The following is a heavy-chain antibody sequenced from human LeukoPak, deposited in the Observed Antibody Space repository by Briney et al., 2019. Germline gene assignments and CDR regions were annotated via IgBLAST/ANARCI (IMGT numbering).Heavy chain of an antibody. V-gene: IGHV3-23*01. D-gene: IGHD3-22*01. CDR3: AKGSYYDSSGSFYFDY. CDR2: ISGSGDNT. Sequence: GGSLRLSCAASGFTFSSYAMSWVRQAPGKGLEWVSGISGSGDNTYYADSVKGRFTISRDNSKNTLYVQVNSLGTEDTAAYYCAKGSYYDSSGSFYFDYWGQGTLVTVSA. CDR1: GFTFSSYA. J-gene: IGHJ4*02.